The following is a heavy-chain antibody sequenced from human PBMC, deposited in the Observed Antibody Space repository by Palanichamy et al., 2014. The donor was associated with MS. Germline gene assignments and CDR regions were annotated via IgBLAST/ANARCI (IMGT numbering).Heavy chain of an antibody. CDR1: GFTVSSNY. Sequence: EVQLVESGGGLIQPGGSLRLSCAASGFTVSSNYMSWVRQAPGKGLEWVSVIYSGGSTYYADSVKGRFTISRDNSKNTVYLQMNSLRAEDTAVYYCARDLSTNGGYSYAWYWGQGTLVTVSS. CDR2: IYSGGST. V-gene: IGHV3-53*01. D-gene: IGHD5-18*01. CDR3: ARDLSTNGGYSYAWY. J-gene: IGHJ4*02.